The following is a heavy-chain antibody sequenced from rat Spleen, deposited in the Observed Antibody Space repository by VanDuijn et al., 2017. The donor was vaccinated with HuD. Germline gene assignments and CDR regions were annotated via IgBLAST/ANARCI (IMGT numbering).Heavy chain of an antibody. V-gene: IGHV5-7*01. Sequence: EVHLVESGGGLVQPGRSLKLSCAASGFTFSDHYMAWVRQAPTKGLEWVATISYDGSSTYYRDSVKGRFTLSRENSKSTLYLQMDSLRSEDTATYYCAAAGTRVSRFAYWGQGTLVTVSS. CDR2: ISYDGSST. CDR3: AAAGTRVSRFAY. CDR1: GFTFSDHY. J-gene: IGHJ3*01. D-gene: IGHD1-4*01.